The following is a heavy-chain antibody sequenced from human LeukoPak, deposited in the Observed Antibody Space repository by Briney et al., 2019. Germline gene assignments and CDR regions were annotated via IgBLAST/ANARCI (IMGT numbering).Heavy chain of an antibody. CDR3: AGDAYYDILTPYFDY. Sequence: ASVKVSCKASGGTFSSYAISWVRQAPGQGLEWMGRIIPILGIANYAQKFQGRVTMTRDTSTSTVYMELSSLRSEDTAVYYCAGDAYYDILTPYFDYWGQGTLVTVSS. J-gene: IGHJ4*02. D-gene: IGHD3-9*01. V-gene: IGHV1-69*04. CDR1: GGTFSSYA. CDR2: IIPILGIA.